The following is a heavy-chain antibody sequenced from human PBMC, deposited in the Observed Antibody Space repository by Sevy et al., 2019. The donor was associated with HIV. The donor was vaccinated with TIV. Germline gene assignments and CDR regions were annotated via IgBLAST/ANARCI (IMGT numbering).Heavy chain of an antibody. D-gene: IGHD6-13*01. CDR1: GFTFSSYS. CDR3: ARGAEQGIAAAGTEDAFDI. J-gene: IGHJ3*02. CDR2: ISSSSSYI. V-gene: IGHV3-21*01. Sequence: GGSLRLSCAASGFTFSSYSMNWVRQAPGKGLEWVSSISSSSSYIYYADSVKGRFTISRDNAKNSLYLQMNSLRAEDTAVYYCARGAEQGIAAAGTEDAFDIWGQGTMVTVSS.